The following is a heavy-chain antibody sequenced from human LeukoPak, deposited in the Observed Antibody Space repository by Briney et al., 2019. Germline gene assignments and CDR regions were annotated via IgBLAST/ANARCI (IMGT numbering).Heavy chain of an antibody. D-gene: IGHD3-10*01. CDR2: NNPSGRT. J-gene: IGHJ3*02. CDR1: GGPISNSSYH. CDR3: ARSRRTPTSITMVRGVKGAFDI. V-gene: IGHV4-39*07. Sequence: SETPSLTCTVSGGPISNSSYHWGWIRQPPGKGLGWGGENNPSGRTHYNPSLKSRVTISVDTSKNQFSLKLSSVTAADTAVYYCARSRRTPTSITMVRGVKGAFDIWGQGTMVTVSS.